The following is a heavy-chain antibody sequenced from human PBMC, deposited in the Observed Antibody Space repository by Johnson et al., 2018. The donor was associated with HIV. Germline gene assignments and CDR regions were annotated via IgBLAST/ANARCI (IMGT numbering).Heavy chain of an antibody. D-gene: IGHD3-22*01. CDR2: ISYDGSNT. CDR1: RFTFSTYA. V-gene: IGHV3-30*14. Sequence: QVQLVESGGGVVQPGRSLRLSCAASRFTFSTYAMHWVRQAPGKGLEWVAVISYDGSNTYYADSVKGRFTISRDNSKNTLYLQMNSLRGEDTAVYYCARGGYYDSKPYDAFDIWGQGTMVTVSS. CDR3: ARGGYYDSKPYDAFDI. J-gene: IGHJ3*02.